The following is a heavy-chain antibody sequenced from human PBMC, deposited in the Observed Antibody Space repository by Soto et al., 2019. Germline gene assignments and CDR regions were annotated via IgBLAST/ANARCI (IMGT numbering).Heavy chain of an antibody. CDR2: IYWDDDK. CDR1: GFSLSTRGVG. V-gene: IGHV2-5*02. Sequence: QITLKESGPTLVKPTQTLTLTCTFSGFSLSTRGVGVGWIRQPPGKALEWLAIIYWDDDKRYSPSLKSRLTIPKDTSKNQVVLTMTHMDPVDTATYFCAHKGGGDRILDYWGQGTLVTVSS. D-gene: IGHD3-16*01. CDR3: AHKGGGDRILDY. J-gene: IGHJ4*02.